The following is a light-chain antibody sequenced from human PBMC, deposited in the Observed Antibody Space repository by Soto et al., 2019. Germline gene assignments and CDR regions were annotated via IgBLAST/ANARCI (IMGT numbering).Light chain of an antibody. CDR2: GNS. J-gene: IGLJ2*01. CDR1: SSNIGAGYD. Sequence: QSVLTQPPSVSGAPGQRVTISCTGSSSNIGAGYDVHWYQQLPGTAPKLLIYGNSNRPSGVPDRFSGSKSGTSASLAITGLQPEDEADYYCQSYDSSLSGSMVFGGGTQLTVL. V-gene: IGLV1-40*01. CDR3: QSYDSSLSGSMV.